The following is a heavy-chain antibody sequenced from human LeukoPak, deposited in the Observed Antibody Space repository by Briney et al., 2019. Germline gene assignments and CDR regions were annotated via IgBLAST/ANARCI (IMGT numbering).Heavy chain of an antibody. Sequence: PGGSLRLSCAASGFTFSSYAMHWVRQAPGKGLEYVSAISSNGGSTYYANSVKGRFTISRDNSKNTLYLQMGSLRAEDMAVYYCARHYDSSGYYSGPIAYWGQGTLVTVSS. CDR3: ARHYDSSGYYSGPIAY. CDR2: ISSNGGST. J-gene: IGHJ4*02. D-gene: IGHD3-22*01. CDR1: GFTFSSYA. V-gene: IGHV3-64*01.